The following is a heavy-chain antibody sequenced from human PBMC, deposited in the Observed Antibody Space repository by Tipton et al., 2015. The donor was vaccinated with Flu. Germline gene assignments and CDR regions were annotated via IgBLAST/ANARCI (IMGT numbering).Heavy chain of an antibody. J-gene: IGHJ4*02. CDR3: ATLTGDDY. D-gene: IGHD7-27*01. CDR1: GFTFSNYE. V-gene: IGHV3-48*03. CDR2: ISSSGNTI. Sequence: GSLRLSCAASGFTFSNYEMNWVRQAPGKGLEWLSYISSSGNTISYADSVRGRFTISGDNTKKSLYLQLDSLRAEDTAIYYCATLTGDDYWGQGIMVTVSS.